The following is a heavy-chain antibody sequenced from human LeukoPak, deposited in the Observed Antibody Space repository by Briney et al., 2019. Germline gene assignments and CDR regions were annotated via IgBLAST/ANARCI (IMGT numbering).Heavy chain of an antibody. CDR3: AREGSGYTYGRGSYFDY. V-gene: IGHV1-2*06. D-gene: IGHD5-18*01. Sequence: ASVKVSCKASGYTLTVSYIHWVRQAPGQGLEWMGRINPNSGDTNFAQKFQGRVTMTRDTSISTAYMDLSGLRPDDTAVYYCAREGSGYTYGRGSYFDYWGHGILVTVSS. J-gene: IGHJ4*01. CDR2: INPNSGDT. CDR1: GYTLTVSY.